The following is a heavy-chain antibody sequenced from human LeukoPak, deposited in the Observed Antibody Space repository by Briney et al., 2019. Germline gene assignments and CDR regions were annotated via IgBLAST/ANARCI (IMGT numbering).Heavy chain of an antibody. Sequence: GGSLRLSCAASGFTFSSYAMHWVRQAPGKGLERVAVISYDGSNKYYADSVKGRFTISRDNSKNTLYLQMNSLRAEDTAVYYCARRSGLEYWGQGTLVTVSS. D-gene: IGHD1-26*01. J-gene: IGHJ4*02. CDR2: ISYDGSNK. CDR1: GFTFSSYA. V-gene: IGHV3-30-3*01. CDR3: ARRSGLEY.